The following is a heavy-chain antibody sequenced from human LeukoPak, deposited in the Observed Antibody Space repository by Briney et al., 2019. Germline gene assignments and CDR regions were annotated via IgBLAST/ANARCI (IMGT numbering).Heavy chain of an antibody. CDR3: VTDLVIKGYFDY. J-gene: IGHJ4*02. V-gene: IGHV3-15*01. CDR2: IRRKTDGETT. Sequence: GGSLRLSSAASGFTFSNVWMSWVRQVPGKGLEWVGRIRRKTDGETTDHAAPVKGRFTISRDDSKNTLYLQMNSLKTEDTAVYYCVTDLVIKGYFDYWGQGALVTVSS. D-gene: IGHD2-21*01. CDR1: GFTFSNVW.